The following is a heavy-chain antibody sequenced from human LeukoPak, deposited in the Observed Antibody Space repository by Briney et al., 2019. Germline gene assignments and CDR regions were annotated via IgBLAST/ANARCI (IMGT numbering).Heavy chain of an antibody. J-gene: IGHJ4*02. CDR3: ARGGYSYGH. CDR2: IYHSGST. V-gene: IGHV4-30-2*02. D-gene: IGHD5-18*01. CDR1: GGSISSGGYS. Sequence: SQTLSLTCAVSGGSISSGGYSWSWIRQPPGKGLEWIGYIYHSGSTYYNPSLKSRVTISVDRSKNQFSLKLSSVTAADTAVYYCARGGYSYGHWGQGTLVTVSS.